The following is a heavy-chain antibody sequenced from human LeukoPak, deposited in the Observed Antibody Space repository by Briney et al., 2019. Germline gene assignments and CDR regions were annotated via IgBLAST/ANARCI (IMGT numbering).Heavy chain of an antibody. J-gene: IGHJ4*02. CDR3: ATFMGSSSWNY. Sequence: GEPLKISCKGSGYTFTNYWIGWVRQMPGKGLEWMGIIYPGDSDTRYSPSFQGQVTISADKSLNTAYLQWSSLKASDTAMYYCATFMGSSSWNYWGQGTLVTVSS. CDR1: GYTFTNYW. V-gene: IGHV5-51*01. D-gene: IGHD6-13*01. CDR2: IYPGDSDT.